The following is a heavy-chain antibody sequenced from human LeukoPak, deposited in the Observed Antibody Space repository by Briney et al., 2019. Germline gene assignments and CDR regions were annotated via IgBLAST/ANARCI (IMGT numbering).Heavy chain of an antibody. CDR1: GYTFTSYG. D-gene: IGHD3-22*01. J-gene: IGHJ6*03. CDR3: ARSDRADYYYYYMDV. CDR2: ISAYNGNT. Sequence: ASVKVSCKASGYTFTSYGISLVRQAPGQGLEWMGWISAYNGNTNYAQKLQGRVTMTTDTSTSTAYMELRSLRSDDTAVYYCARSDRADYYYYYMDVWGKGTTVTVSS. V-gene: IGHV1-18*01.